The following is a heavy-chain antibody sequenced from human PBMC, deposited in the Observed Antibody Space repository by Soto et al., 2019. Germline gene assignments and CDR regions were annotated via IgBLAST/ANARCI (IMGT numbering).Heavy chain of an antibody. J-gene: IGHJ4*02. CDR1: GGSISSYY. Sequence: LSLTCTVSGGSISSYYWSWIRQPPGKGLEWIGYIYYSGSTNYNPSLKSRVTISVDTSKNQFSLKLSSVTAADTAVYYCARLQYNFDYWGQGTLVTVSS. V-gene: IGHV4-59*08. CDR2: IYYSGST. CDR3: ARLQYNFDY. D-gene: IGHD1-1*01.